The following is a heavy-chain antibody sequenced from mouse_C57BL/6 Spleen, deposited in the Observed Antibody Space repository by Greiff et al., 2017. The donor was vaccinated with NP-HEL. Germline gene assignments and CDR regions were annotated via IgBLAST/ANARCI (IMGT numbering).Heavy chain of an antibody. J-gene: IGHJ3*01. CDR3: ALDSSGYEAWFAY. D-gene: IGHD3-2*02. CDR2: IDPNSGGT. V-gene: IGHV1-72*01. CDR1: GYTFTSYW. Sequence: QVQLKQPGAELVKPGASVKLSCKASGYTFTSYWMHWVKQRPGRGLEWIGRIDPNSGGTKYNEKFKSKATLTVDKPSSTAYMQLSSLTSEDSAVYYCALDSSGYEAWFAYWGQGTLVTVSA.